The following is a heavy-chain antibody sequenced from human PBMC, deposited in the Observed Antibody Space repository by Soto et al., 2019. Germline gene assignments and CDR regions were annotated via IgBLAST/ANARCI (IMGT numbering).Heavy chain of an antibody. J-gene: IGHJ3*02. Sequence: GGSLRLSCAVSGFIFSNFGMSWVRQAPGKGLEWVSTFSGTDDSTYYADSVKGRFTISRDKSKNTLSLQMNSLRVEDTALYYCAKVKGEVIARRGAFDIWGQGTMVTVSS. V-gene: IGHV3-23*01. CDR2: FSGTDDST. D-gene: IGHD3-16*01. CDR1: GFIFSNFG. CDR3: AKVKGEVIARRGAFDI.